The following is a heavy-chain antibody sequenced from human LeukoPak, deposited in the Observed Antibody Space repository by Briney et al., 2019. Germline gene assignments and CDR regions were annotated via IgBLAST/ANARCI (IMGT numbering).Heavy chain of an antibody. D-gene: IGHD5-18*01. Sequence: KASETLSLTCTVSGGSISSYYWSWIRQPPGKGLEWIGYIYYSGSTNYNPSLKSRVTISVDTSKNQFSLKLSSVTAADTAVYYCARESDTTLGYSYGYYFDYWGQGTLVTVSS. V-gene: IGHV4-59*01. CDR2: IYYSGST. CDR1: GGSISSYY. CDR3: ARESDTTLGYSYGYYFDY. J-gene: IGHJ4*02.